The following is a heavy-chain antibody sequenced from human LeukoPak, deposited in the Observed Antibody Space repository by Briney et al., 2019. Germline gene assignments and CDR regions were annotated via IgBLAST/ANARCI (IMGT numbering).Heavy chain of an antibody. Sequence: GGSLKISCTVSGYSFINYWIGWVRQMPGRGLEWMWIIYPADSDTRYSASFQGQVTFSVDKTINTAYVQWSSLKVSDTAMYYCARHGGGQWLVLWGQGTLVTVSS. J-gene: IGHJ4*02. CDR1: GYSFINYW. CDR2: IYPADSDT. V-gene: IGHV5-51*01. D-gene: IGHD6-19*01. CDR3: ARHGGGQWLVL.